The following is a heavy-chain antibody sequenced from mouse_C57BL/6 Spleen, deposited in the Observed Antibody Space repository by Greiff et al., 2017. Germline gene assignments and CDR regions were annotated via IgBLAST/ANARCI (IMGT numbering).Heavy chain of an antibody. V-gene: IGHV1-22*01. J-gene: IGHJ4*01. CDR3: ARGEIRNGYDEYYAMDY. Sequence: EVQLQQSGPELVKPGASVKMSCKASGYTFTDYNMHWVKQSHGKSLEWIGYINPNNGGTSYNQKFKGKATLTVNKSSSTAYMEPRSLTSGESAVYYCARGEIRNGYDEYYAMDYWGQGTSVTVSS. CDR1: GYTFTDYN. D-gene: IGHD2-2*01. CDR2: INPNNGGT.